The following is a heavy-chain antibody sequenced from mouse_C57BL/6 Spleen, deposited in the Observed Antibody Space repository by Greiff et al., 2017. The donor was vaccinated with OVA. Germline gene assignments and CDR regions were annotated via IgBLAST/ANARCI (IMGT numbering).Heavy chain of an antibody. J-gene: IGHJ1*03. D-gene: IGHD2-4*01. CDR1: GFTFSDYY. Sequence: DVMLVESEGGLVQPGSSMQLSCTASGFTFSDYYMAWVRQVPDTGLEWVANINYDGSSTYYLASLKSRFIISRDNAKNMLYLQMSSLKSEDTATYYCARGGGLRRGYFDVWGTGTTVTVSS. CDR2: INYDGSST. V-gene: IGHV5-16*01. CDR3: ARGGGLRRGYFDV.